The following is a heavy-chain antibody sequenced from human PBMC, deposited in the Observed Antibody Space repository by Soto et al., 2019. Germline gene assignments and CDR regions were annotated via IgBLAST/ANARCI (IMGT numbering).Heavy chain of an antibody. CDR3: ALIKDCSRTDCFLASFDP. CDR2: IFSNDDK. J-gene: IGHJ5*02. CDR1: GLSLSTAKLG. Sequence: QVTLKESGPVLVKPTEPLTLTCTVSGLSLSTAKLGVSWLRQPPGKALEWLAHIFSNDDKSYSTSLDRRLTISKDTSKSQVVLTMTNWDPVDSGTYYCALIKDCSRTDCFLASFDPWGQGTLVTVSS. V-gene: IGHV2-26*01. D-gene: IGHD2-2*01.